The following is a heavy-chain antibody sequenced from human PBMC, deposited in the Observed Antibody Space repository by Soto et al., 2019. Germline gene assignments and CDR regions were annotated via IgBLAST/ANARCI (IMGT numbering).Heavy chain of an antibody. D-gene: IGHD5-12*01. CDR1: GFSLSTSGMC. J-gene: IGHJ4*02. CDR2: IDWDDDK. CDR3: ARITYEGYSGYDFYYFDY. Sequence: SGPTLVNPTQTLTLTCTFSGFSLSTSGMCVSWIRQPPGKALEWLARIDWDDDKYYSTSLKTRLTISKDTSKNLVVLTMTNMDPVDTATFYCARITYEGYSGYDFYYFDYWGQGTLVTVSS. V-gene: IGHV2-70*11.